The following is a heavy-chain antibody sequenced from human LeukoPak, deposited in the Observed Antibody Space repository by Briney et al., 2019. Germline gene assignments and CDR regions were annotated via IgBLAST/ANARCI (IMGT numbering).Heavy chain of an antibody. CDR2: INPNSGGT. Sequence: APVKVSCKASGYTFTGYYMHWVRQAPGQGLEWMGWINPNSGGTNYAQKFQGRVTMTRDTSISTAYMELSRLRSDDTAVYYCARLYGDYPYYFDYWGQGTLVTVSS. J-gene: IGHJ4*02. CDR1: GYTFTGYY. V-gene: IGHV1-2*02. D-gene: IGHD4-17*01. CDR3: ARLYGDYPYYFDY.